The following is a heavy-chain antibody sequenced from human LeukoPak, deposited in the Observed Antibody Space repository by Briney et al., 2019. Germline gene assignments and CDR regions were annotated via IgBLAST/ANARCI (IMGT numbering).Heavy chain of an antibody. J-gene: IGHJ4*02. D-gene: IGHD5-18*01. V-gene: IGHV3-15*01. CDR3: TTGTWIQLWLADY. Sequence: GGSLRLSCAASGFTFSNACMSWVRQAPGKGLEWVGHIKGKTDGGTTDYAAPVQGRFTISRDDSKNTLFLQMNSLKTEDTAVYYCTTGTWIQLWLADYWGPGNPGHRFL. CDR2: IKGKTDGGTT. CDR1: GFTFSNAC.